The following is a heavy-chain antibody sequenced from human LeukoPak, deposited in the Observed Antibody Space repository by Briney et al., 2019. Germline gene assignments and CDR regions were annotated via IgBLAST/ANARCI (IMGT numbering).Heavy chain of an antibody. Sequence: PSETLSLTCTVSGDSITSYYWSWIRQPPGKGLEWIGYIYYSGSTNYNPSLKSRVPISVDTSTNQFSLKLTSVTAADTAVYYCARGEDSSGYYPYYFDCWGQGTLVTVSS. V-gene: IGHV4-59*13. CDR3: ARGEDSSGYYPYYFDC. CDR2: IYYSGST. J-gene: IGHJ4*02. D-gene: IGHD3-22*01. CDR1: GDSITSYY.